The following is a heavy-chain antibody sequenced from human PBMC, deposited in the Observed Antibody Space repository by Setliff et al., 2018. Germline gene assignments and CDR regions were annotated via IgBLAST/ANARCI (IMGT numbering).Heavy chain of an antibody. D-gene: IGHD1-26*01. Sequence: NPSETLSLTSSVSGASITSGGFYWTWIRQPAGKGLEWIGHISPSGSTTYNPSVKSRVTISLDTSKNHFSLKLDSVTAADTALYYCARSPSSGAYWNPRPFYSDYWARGTLVTVSS. J-gene: IGHJ4*02. CDR1: GASITSGGFY. CDR2: ISPSGST. V-gene: IGHV4-61*09. CDR3: ARSPSSGAYWNPRPFYSDY.